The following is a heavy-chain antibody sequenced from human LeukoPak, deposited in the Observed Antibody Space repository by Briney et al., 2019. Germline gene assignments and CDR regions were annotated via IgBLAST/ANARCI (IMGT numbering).Heavy chain of an antibody. J-gene: IGHJ4*02. V-gene: IGHV3-64*04. Sequence: GVPLRLSCSPSVLPFRNCAMHWVRQAPGKGLKYVSYITNNGETTYYADALKDRYTISRDNSKNTLYLQMIRRNPENTAVYFCRRDPQGVGDYWGLGTLVTVSS. CDR2: ITNNGETT. CDR1: VLPFRNCA. D-gene: IGHD1-26*01. CDR3: RRDPQGVGDY.